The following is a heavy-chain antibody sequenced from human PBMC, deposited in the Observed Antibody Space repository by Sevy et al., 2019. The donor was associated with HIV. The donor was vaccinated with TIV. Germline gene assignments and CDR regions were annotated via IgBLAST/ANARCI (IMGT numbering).Heavy chain of an antibody. CDR3: AKWTAHXSSASGDYWGQGTLVTVSSGESSQPLSQCDNWFDP. CDR2: ISNDGSNK. CDR1: GITFSSYG. V-gene: IGHV3-30*18. Sequence: GGSLRLSCAASGITFSSYGMHWVRQAPGKGLEWVAVISNDGSNKYYADSVKGRFTISRDNSKNTLYLQMNSLRAEDTAVYYCAKWTAHXSSASGDYWGQGTLVTVSSGESSQPLSQCDNWFDPWGQGTLVTVSS. D-gene: IGHD6-13*01. J-gene: IGHJ5*02.